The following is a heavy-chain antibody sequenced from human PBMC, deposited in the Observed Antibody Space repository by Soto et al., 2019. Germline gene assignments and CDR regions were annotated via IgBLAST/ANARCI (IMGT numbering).Heavy chain of an antibody. D-gene: IGHD2-21*01. CDR1: GFTFSSYA. Sequence: PGESLKISCAASGFTFSSYAMHWVRQAPGKGLEYVSAISSNGGSTYYANSVKGRFTISRDNSKNTLYLQMGSLRAEDMAVYYCARASVSAASAFDIWGQGTMVTVSS. J-gene: IGHJ3*02. CDR2: ISSNGGST. CDR3: ARASVSAASAFDI. V-gene: IGHV3-64*01.